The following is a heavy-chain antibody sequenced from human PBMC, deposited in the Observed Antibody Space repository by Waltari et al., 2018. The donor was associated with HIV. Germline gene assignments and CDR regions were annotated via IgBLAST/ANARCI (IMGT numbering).Heavy chain of an antibody. CDR3: ARDDYGDYGYYFDY. D-gene: IGHD4-17*01. CDR2: INPNSGGT. CDR1: GYTFTGYF. V-gene: IGHV1-2*06. Sequence: QVQLVQSGAEVKKPGAPVKVSCKAAGYTFTGYFMHWVRQAPGQGLEWMGRINPNSGGTNYAQKFQGRVTMTRDTSISTAYMELSRLRSDDTAVYYCARDDYGDYGYYFDYWGQGTLVTVSS. J-gene: IGHJ4*02.